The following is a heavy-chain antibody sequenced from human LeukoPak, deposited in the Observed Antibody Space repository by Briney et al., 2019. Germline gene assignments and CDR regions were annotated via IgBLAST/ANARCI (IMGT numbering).Heavy chain of an antibody. J-gene: IGHJ4*02. D-gene: IGHD4-17*01. CDR2: IYYSGST. Sequence: SETLSLTCTVYGGSISSYYWSWIRQPPWKGLEWIGYIYYSGSTNYNPSLKSRVTISVDTSKNQFSLKLSSVTAADTAVYYCARGRGGDYEHWGQGTLVTVSS. CDR1: GGSISSYY. CDR3: ARGRGGDYEH. V-gene: IGHV4-59*01.